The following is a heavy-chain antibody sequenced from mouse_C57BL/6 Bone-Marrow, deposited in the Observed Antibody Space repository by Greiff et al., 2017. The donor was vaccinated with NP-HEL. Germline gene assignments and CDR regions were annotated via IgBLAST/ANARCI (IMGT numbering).Heavy chain of an antibody. CDR2: SRNKANDYTT. Sequence: EVKLMESGGGLVQSGRSLRLSCATSGFTFSDFYMEWVRQAPGKGLEWIAASRNKANDYTTEYSASVKGRFIVSRDTSQSILYLQMNALRAEDTAIYYCARSYDYDEYYFDYWGQGTTLTVSS. J-gene: IGHJ2*01. CDR3: ARSYDYDEYYFDY. CDR1: GFTFSDFY. D-gene: IGHD2-4*01. V-gene: IGHV7-1*01.